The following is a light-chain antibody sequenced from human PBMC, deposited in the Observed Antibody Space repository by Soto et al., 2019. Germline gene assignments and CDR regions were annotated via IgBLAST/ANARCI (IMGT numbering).Light chain of an antibody. V-gene: IGKV1-6*01. J-gene: IGKJ1*01. CDR2: AAS. CDR1: QGIRND. Sequence: AIQMTQSPSSLSASVGDRVTITCRASQGIRNDLGWYRQKPGKAPKLLIYAASSLQSGVPSTFSGSGSGTDFTLTISSLQPEDVATYYCQQLNSYPLITFGQGTKVDIK. CDR3: QQLNSYPLIT.